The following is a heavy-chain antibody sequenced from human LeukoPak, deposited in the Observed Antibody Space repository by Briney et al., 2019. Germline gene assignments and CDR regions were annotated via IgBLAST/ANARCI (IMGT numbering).Heavy chain of an antibody. CDR2: ISAYNGIT. CDR3: ARHIAVSGPDRYYLDY. V-gene: IGHV1-18*01. J-gene: IGHJ4*02. Sequence: ASVKVSCKASGYTFTDYGISWVRQAPGQGLEWMGWISAYNGITKYAQNFQGRVTMTTDTSTTTAYMELRGLRSDDTAVYYCARHIAVSGPDRYYLDYWRQGALVTVSS. CDR1: GYTFTDYG. D-gene: IGHD6-19*01.